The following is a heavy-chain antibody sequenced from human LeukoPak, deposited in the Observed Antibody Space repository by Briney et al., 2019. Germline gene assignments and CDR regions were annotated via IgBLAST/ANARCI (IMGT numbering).Heavy chain of an antibody. CDR3: ARDLRYFDWSDAFDI. J-gene: IGHJ3*02. Sequence: PGGSLRLSCAASGFTFSSYAMSWVRQAPGKGLEWVANIKQDGSEKYYVDSVKGRFTISRDNAKNSLYLQMNSLRAEDTAVYYCARDLRYFDWSDAFDIWGQGTMVTVSS. CDR2: IKQDGSEK. CDR1: GFTFSSYA. D-gene: IGHD3-9*01. V-gene: IGHV3-7*01.